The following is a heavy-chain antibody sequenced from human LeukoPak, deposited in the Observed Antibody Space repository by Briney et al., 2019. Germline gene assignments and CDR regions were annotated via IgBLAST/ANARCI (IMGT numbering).Heavy chain of an antibody. V-gene: IGHV3-30*02. Sequence: GGSLRLSCAASGFTFSSYGMHWVRQAPGKGLEWVAFIRYDGSNKYYADSVRGRFTISRDNSKNTLYLQMNSLRAEDTAVYYCAKGPIAAALYYMDVWGKGTTVTISS. CDR3: AKGPIAAALYYMDV. D-gene: IGHD6-13*01. CDR2: IRYDGSNK. J-gene: IGHJ6*03. CDR1: GFTFSSYG.